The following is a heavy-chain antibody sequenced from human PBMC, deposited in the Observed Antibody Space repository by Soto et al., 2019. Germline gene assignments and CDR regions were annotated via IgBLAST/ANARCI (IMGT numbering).Heavy chain of an antibody. V-gene: IGHV3-23*01. J-gene: IGHJ4*02. CDR2: ISGSAGST. Sequence: PGGSLRLSCAASGFTFSSYAMSWVRQAPGKGLEWVSAISGSAGSTYYADSVKGRFTIFRDNSKNTLYLQMNSLRAEDTAVFYCTKDLWPYLPAGGEFDSWGQGTLVTVS. CDR1: GFTFSSYA. D-gene: IGHD3-16*01. CDR3: TKDLWPYLPAGGEFDS.